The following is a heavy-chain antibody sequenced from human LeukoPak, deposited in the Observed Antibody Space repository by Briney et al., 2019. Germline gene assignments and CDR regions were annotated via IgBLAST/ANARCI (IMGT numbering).Heavy chain of an antibody. D-gene: IGHD2-15*01. J-gene: IGHJ4*02. V-gene: IGHV1-18*01. CDR2: ISAYNGNT. CDR1: GYTFTSYG. Sequence: ASVKVSCKASGYTFTSYGISWVRQAPGQGIEWMGWISAYNGNTNYAQKLQGRVTMTTDTSTSTAYMELRSLRSDDTAVYYCARDTTPGYCSGGSCLFDYWGQGTLVTVSS. CDR3: ARDTTPGYCSGGSCLFDY.